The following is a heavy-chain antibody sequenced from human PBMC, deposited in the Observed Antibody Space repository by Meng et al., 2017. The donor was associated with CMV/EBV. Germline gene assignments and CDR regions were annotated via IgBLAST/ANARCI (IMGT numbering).Heavy chain of an antibody. CDR2: IIPIFGTA. J-gene: IGHJ4*02. CDR1: GSTFSSYA. Sequence: SVKVSCKASGSTFSSYAISWVRQAPGQGLEWMGGIIPIFGTANYAQKFQGRVTITTDESTSTAYMELSSLRSEDTAVYYCARESGGYCSSTSCPIDYWGQGTLVTVSS. CDR3: ARESGGYCSSTSCPIDY. V-gene: IGHV1-69*05. D-gene: IGHD2-2*01.